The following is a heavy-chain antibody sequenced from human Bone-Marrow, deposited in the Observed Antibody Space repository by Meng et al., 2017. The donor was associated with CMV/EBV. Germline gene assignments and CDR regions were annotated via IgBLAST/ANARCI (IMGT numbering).Heavy chain of an antibody. CDR1: GYSFMTYW. V-gene: IGHV5-51*01. J-gene: IGHJ4*02. CDR3: ARQKAYYFDY. CDR2: IYPGDSDT. Sequence: GGSLRLSCRASGYSFMTYWIGWVRQMPGKGLEWMGIIYPGDSDTRYSPSFQGQVTISADKSISTAYLQWSSLKASDTAMYYCARQKAYYFDYWGQGTLVTVSS.